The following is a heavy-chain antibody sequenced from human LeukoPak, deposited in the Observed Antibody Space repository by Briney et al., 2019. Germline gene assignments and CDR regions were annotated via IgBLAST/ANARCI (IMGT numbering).Heavy chain of an antibody. V-gene: IGHV3-30*18. Sequence: PGGSLRLSCAASGFTFSSYGMHWVRQAPGKGLEWVAVISYDGSNKYYADSVKGRFTISRDNSKNTLYLQMNSLRAEDTAVYYCAKDRAGTWYSSGWGVLDYWGQGTPVTVSS. CDR2: ISYDGSNK. CDR1: GFTFSSYG. J-gene: IGHJ4*02. CDR3: AKDRAGTWYSSGWGVLDY. D-gene: IGHD6-19*01.